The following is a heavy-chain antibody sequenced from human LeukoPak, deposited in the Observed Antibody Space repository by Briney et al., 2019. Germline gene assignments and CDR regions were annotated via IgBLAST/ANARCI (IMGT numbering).Heavy chain of an antibody. CDR2: IYYSGST. Sequence: PSETLSLTCTVSGDSISSSSYYWGWVRQPPGKELEWIGSIYYSGSTYYNPSLNSRVTISVDTSKNQFSLKLSSVTAADTAVYYCARDYLGGNPDAFDIWGQGTMVTVSS. J-gene: IGHJ3*02. CDR3: ARDYLGGNPDAFDI. CDR1: GDSISSSSYY. D-gene: IGHD4-23*01. V-gene: IGHV4-39*07.